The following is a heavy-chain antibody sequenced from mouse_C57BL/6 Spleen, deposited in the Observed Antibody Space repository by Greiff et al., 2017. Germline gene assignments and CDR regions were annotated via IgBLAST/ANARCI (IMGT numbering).Heavy chain of an antibody. CDR3: AIPTVPWYFDV. CDR2: INPNNGGT. Sequence: VQLKESGPELVKPGASVKMSCKASGYTFTDYNMHWVKQSHGKSLEWIGYINPNNGGTSYNQKFKGKATLTVNKSSSTAYMELRSLTSEDSAVYYCAIPTVPWYFDVWGTGTTVTVSS. CDR1: GYTFTDYN. J-gene: IGHJ1*03. V-gene: IGHV1-22*01. D-gene: IGHD1-1*01.